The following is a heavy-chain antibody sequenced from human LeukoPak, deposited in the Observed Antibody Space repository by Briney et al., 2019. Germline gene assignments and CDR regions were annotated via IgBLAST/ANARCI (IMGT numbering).Heavy chain of an antibody. D-gene: IGHD1-26*01. CDR3: SRELGGSYFDY. Sequence: ASVKVSCKASGYTFSNYYIHWVRQAPGQELEWMGVNNPSGGRTTYAQKFQGRVTMTRDTSTSTAYMDLSSLRSDDTAVYYCSRELGGSYFDYWGQGTLVTVSS. CDR2: NNPSGGRT. J-gene: IGHJ4*02. CDR1: GYTFSNYY. V-gene: IGHV1-46*01.